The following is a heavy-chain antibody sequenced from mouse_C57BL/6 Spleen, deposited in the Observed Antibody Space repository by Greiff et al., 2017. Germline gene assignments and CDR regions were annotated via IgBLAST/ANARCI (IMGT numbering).Heavy chain of an antibody. V-gene: IGHV14-2*01. D-gene: IGHD1-1*01. CDR1: GFTFKDYC. Sequence: EVQLQQSGAELVKPGASVKLSCTASGFTFKDYCMHWVKQRPEQGLEWIGRIDPEDGETKYAPKFQGKATITADTSSNTAYLQLSSLTSEDTAVYYCARDKDGSSPCFDYWGQGTTLTVSS. J-gene: IGHJ2*01. CDR2: IDPEDGET. CDR3: ARDKDGSSPCFDY.